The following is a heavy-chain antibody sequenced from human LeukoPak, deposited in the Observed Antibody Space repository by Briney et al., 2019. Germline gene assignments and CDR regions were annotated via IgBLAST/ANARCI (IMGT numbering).Heavy chain of an antibody. D-gene: IGHD2-15*01. CDR2: INHRGSS. J-gene: IGHJ4*02. CDR3: ARDKFCSDTGSCNIGLFDF. Sequence: ASETLSLTCGFLVGLFRGYYGTWLRHPPGKGRVWIVQINHRGSSHYNPSLRSRVTISVDTSKTQFSLKLTSVTAADTAVYYCARDKFCSDTGSCNIGLFDFWGQGALVTVSS. CDR1: VGLFRGYY. V-gene: IGHV4-34*01.